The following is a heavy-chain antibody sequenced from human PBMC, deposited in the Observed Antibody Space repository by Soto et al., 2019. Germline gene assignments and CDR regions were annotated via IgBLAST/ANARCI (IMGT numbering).Heavy chain of an antibody. D-gene: IGHD2-15*01. CDR2: VYYNENT. CDR3: ATASAAVYARSGSFDI. Sequence: QLQLQESGPGLVTPSGTLSLTCTVSGDIITSRDYYWGWLRRPPGKGLEWIGTVYYNENTYYGPSLKIRVTIFLATSRGQISLTLKSVTASDTAEYFCATASAAVYARSGSFDIWGQGTMVSVSS. J-gene: IGHJ3*02. CDR1: GDIITSRDYY. V-gene: IGHV4-39*01.